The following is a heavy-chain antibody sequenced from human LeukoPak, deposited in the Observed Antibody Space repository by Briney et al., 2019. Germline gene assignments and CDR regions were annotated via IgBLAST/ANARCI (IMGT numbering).Heavy chain of an antibody. J-gene: IGHJ4*02. V-gene: IGHV3-74*01. CDR3: VSFYETY. D-gene: IGHD2/OR15-2a*01. CDR2: INSDGSWT. Sequence: GGSLRLSCAASGSYWMHWVRQAPGKGLVWVSHINSDGSWTSYADSVKGRFTISKDNAKNTVYLQMNNLRAEGTAVYYCVSFYETYWGRGTLVTVSS. CDR1: GSYW.